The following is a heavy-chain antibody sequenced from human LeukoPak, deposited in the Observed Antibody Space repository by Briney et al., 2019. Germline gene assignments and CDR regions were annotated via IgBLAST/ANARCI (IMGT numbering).Heavy chain of an antibody. CDR1: GGTFSSYG. J-gene: IGHJ6*02. CDR3: ARTNYYDSSGYQGAGTYYYGMDV. Sequence: SVKVSCKASGGTFSSYGISWVRQAPGQGLEWMGRIIPIFGSANYAQKFQGRVTITADKLTSTAYMEVSSLRSEDTAVYYCARTNYYDSSGYQGAGTYYYGMDVWGQGTTVTVSS. CDR2: IIPIFGSA. D-gene: IGHD3-22*01. V-gene: IGHV1-69*06.